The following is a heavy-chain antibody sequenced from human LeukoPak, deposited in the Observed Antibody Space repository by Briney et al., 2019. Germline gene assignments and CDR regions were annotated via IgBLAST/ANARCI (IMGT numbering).Heavy chain of an antibody. J-gene: IGHJ4*02. D-gene: IGHD4-17*01. CDR3: ARVSYGDHYFDY. V-gene: IGHV3-21*01. CDR2: ISSSSSSI. CDR1: GFTFSSYS. Sequence: GGSLRLSCAASGFTFSSYSMNWVRQAPGKGLEWVSSISSSSSSIYYADSVKGRFTISRDNAKNSLYLEMNSLTPDDTAVYYCARVSYGDHYFDYWGQGILVTVSS.